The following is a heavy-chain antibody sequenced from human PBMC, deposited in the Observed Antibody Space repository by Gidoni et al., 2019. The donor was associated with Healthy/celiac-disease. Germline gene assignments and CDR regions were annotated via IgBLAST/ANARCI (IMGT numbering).Heavy chain of an antibody. CDR1: GYTFTGYY. CDR2: INPNSGGT. D-gene: IGHD3-9*01. J-gene: IGHJ5*02. Sequence: QVQLVQSGAEVKKPGASVTVSCKASGYTFTGYYLHWVRQAPGQGLEWMGWINPNSGGTNYEQKFQGRVTMTRDTSISTAYMELSRLRSDDTAVYYCASNVLRYFDWLDITWKSWFDPWGQGTLVTVSS. V-gene: IGHV1-2*02. CDR3: ASNVLRYFDWLDITWKSWFDP.